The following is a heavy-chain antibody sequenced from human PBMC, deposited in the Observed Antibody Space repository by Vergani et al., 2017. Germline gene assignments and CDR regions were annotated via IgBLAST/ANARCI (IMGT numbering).Heavy chain of an antibody. V-gene: IGHV3-13*01. CDR3: ARARVSSPNTMDV. Sequence: EVQLVESGGGLVQPGGSLRLSCAASGFTFSSYDMHWVRQATGKGLEWVSAIGTAGDTYYPGSVKGRFTITRENAKNSLYLQMNSQRTGDTAVYYCARARVSSPNTMDVWGKGTTVTVSS. J-gene: IGHJ6*03. CDR2: IGTAGDT. CDR1: GFTFSSYD. D-gene: IGHD6-6*01.